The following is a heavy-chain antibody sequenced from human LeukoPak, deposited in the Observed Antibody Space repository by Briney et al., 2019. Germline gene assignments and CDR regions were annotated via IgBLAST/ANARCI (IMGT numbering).Heavy chain of an antibody. J-gene: IGHJ6*03. V-gene: IGHV1-69*13. Sequence: ASVKVSCKASGGTFRSYAISWVRQAPGQGLEWMGGSIPIFGTANYAQKFQGRVTITADESTSTAYMELSSLRSEDTAVYYCARTTPKPAAMGGYYYYYMDVWGKGTTVTVSS. D-gene: IGHD2-2*01. CDR2: SIPIFGTA. CDR3: ARTTPKPAAMGGYYYYYMDV. CDR1: GGTFRSYA.